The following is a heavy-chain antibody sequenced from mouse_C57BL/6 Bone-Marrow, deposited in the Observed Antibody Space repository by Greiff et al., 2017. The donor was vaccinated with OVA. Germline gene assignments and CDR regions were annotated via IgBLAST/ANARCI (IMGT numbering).Heavy chain of an antibody. CDR2: IDPSDSYP. Sequence: QVQLQQPGAELVRPGTSVKLSCKASGYTFTSYWMHWVKQRPGQGLEWIGVIDPSDSYPNYNQKFKGKATLTVDTSSRTAYMQLSSLASEDSAVYYCAKEGYYYGSSSDYWGQGTTLTVSS. CDR3: AKEGYYYGSSSDY. CDR1: GYTFTSYW. D-gene: IGHD1-1*01. V-gene: IGHV1-59*01. J-gene: IGHJ2*01.